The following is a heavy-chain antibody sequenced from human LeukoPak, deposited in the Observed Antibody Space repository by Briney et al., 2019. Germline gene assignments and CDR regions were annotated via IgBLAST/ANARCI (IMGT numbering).Heavy chain of an antibody. CDR1: GGSISSHY. D-gene: IGHD3-22*01. J-gene: IGHJ4*02. V-gene: IGHV4-4*07. CDR2: IETSGST. CDR3: ARDGFQSSGHYQHFDY. Sequence: PSETLSLTCTVSGGSISSHYWSWIRQPAGRGLEWIGRIETSGSTNYSPSLKSRVTMSVDMSENQFSLRLTSVTAADRAVYYCARDGFQSSGHYQHFDYWGQGILVTVSS.